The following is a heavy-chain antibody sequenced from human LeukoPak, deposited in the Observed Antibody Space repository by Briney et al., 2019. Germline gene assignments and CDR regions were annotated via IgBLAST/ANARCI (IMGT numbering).Heavy chain of an antibody. Sequence: ASVKASCKASGYTFSSCAINWVRQAPGQGLEYMGWIDTNTGSPTFAQGFTGRYVFSLDTSVSTAYLQISSLKAEDTAVYYCAIHLSDSSGYFSYWGQGALVTVSS. V-gene: IGHV7-4-1*02. CDR1: GYTFSSCA. J-gene: IGHJ4*02. CDR2: IDTNTGSP. D-gene: IGHD3-22*01. CDR3: AIHLSDSSGYFSY.